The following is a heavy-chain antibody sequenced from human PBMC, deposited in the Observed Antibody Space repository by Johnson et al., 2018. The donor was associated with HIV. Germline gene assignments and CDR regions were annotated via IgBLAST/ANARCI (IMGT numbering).Heavy chain of an antibody. D-gene: IGHD3-22*01. J-gene: IGHJ3*02. V-gene: IGHV3-30*04. CDR1: GFTFDDYA. CDR3: AREYYYDSSGYNAFDI. Sequence: QVQLVESGGGVVQPGRSLRLSCAASGFTFDDYAMHWVRQAPGKGLEWVALISYDGSNKYYADSVKGRFTISRDNSKNTLYLQMNSLRAEDTAVYYCAREYYYDSSGYNAFDIWGQGTMVTVSS. CDR2: ISYDGSNK.